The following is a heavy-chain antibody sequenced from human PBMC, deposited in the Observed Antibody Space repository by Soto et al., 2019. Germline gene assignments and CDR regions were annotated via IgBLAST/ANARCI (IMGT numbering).Heavy chain of an antibody. D-gene: IGHD6-13*01. CDR1: GYTFTSYG. Sequence: ASVKVSCKASGYTFTSYGISWVRQAPGQGLEWMGWISAYNGNTNFAQKLQGRVTMTTDTSTSPAYMELRSLRSDDTAVYYCARDPGRVIAAAEYYYYYYMDVWGKGTTVTVSS. J-gene: IGHJ6*03. CDR2: ISAYNGNT. V-gene: IGHV1-18*01. CDR3: ARDPGRVIAAAEYYYYYYMDV.